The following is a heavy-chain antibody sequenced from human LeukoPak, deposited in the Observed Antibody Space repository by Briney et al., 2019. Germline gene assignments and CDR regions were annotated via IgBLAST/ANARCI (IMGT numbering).Heavy chain of an antibody. CDR3: AREQWLNPPDY. Sequence: ASVKVSCKASGYTFTSYGITWVRQAPGQGLEWMGWISAYNANTNYAQKLQGRVTMTTDTSTSTAYMELRSLRSDDTAVYYCAREQWLNPPDYWGQGTLVTVSS. V-gene: IGHV1-18*01. CDR2: ISAYNANT. CDR1: GYTFTSYG. J-gene: IGHJ4*02. D-gene: IGHD6-19*01.